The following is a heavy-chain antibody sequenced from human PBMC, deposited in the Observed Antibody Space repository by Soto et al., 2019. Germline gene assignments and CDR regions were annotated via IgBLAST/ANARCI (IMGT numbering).Heavy chain of an antibody. CDR2: IYSGGST. D-gene: IGHD3-9*01. V-gene: IGHV3-66*01. J-gene: IGHJ6*02. Sequence: GESLKISCAASGFTVSSNYMSWVRQAPGKGLEWDSVIYSGGSTYYADSVKGRFTISRDNSKNTLYLQMNSLRAEDTAVYYCARDHDILTGYYYGMDVWGQGTTVTVSS. CDR3: ARDHDILTGYYYGMDV. CDR1: GFTVSSNY.